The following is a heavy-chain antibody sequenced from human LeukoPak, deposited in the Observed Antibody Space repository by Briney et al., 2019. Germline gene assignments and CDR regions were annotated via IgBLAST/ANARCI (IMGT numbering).Heavy chain of an antibody. D-gene: IGHD6-6*01. CDR3: ASSSPDYYYYYMDV. V-gene: IGHV4-59*01. CDR2: IYYSGST. Sequence: SATLSLTCTVSGGSTSSYYWSWIRQPPGKGLEWIGYIYYSGSTNYNPSLKSRVTISVDTSKNQFSLKLSSVTAADTAVYYCASSSPDYYYYYMDVWGKGTTVTVSS. CDR1: GGSTSSYY. J-gene: IGHJ6*03.